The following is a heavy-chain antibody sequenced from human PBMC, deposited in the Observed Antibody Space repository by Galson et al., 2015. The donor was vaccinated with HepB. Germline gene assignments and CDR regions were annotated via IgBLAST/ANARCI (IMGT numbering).Heavy chain of an antibody. Sequence: SETLSLTCTVSGGSISSGGYYWSWIRQPPGKGLEWIGYIYYTGSTNYNPSLKSRVTISVDTSKNQFSLRLSSVTAADTAVYYCARGSLWPQPDDYWGQGTLVTVSS. CDR3: ARGSLWPQPDDY. D-gene: IGHD1-14*01. CDR2: IYYTGST. J-gene: IGHJ4*02. V-gene: IGHV4-61*08. CDR1: GGSISSGGYY.